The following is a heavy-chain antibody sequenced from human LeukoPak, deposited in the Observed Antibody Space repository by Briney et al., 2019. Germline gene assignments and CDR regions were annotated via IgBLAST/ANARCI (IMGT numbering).Heavy chain of an antibody. V-gene: IGHV3-30*18. CDR2: ISYDGSNM. CDR3: AKDLTRYCTNGVCQKIYYYYVMDV. Sequence: GGSLRLSCAASGFTFNNYGMHWVRQAPGRGLEWVAGISYDGSNMYYADSVKGRFTISRGNSKNTLYLQMNSLRAEDTAVYHCAKDLTRYCTNGVCQKIYYYYVMDVWGQGTTVTVSS. CDR1: GFTFNNYG. D-gene: IGHD2-8*01. J-gene: IGHJ6*02.